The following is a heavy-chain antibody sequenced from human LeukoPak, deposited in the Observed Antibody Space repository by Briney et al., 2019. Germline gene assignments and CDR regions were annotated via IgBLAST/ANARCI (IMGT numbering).Heavy chain of an antibody. V-gene: IGHV4-59*01. D-gene: IGHD2-21*02. J-gene: IGHJ4*02. CDR3: ARVAVSAREYFDY. CDR2: IYYSGST. CDR1: GGSISSYY. Sequence: SETLSLTCTVSGGSISSYYWSWIRQPPGKGLEWIGYIYYSGSTNYNPSLKGRATISVDSSKNQFSLRLSSVTAADTAVYYCARVAVSAREYFDYWGQGTLVTVSS.